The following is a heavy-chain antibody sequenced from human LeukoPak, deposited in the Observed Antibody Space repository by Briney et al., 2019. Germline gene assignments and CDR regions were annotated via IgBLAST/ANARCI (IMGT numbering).Heavy chain of an antibody. Sequence: GRSLRLSCAASGFTFSSYAMHWVRQAPGKGLEWEAVISYDGSNKYYADSVKGRFTISRDNAKNSLYLQMNSLRAEDTAVYYCARSGIAAAGGDFDYWGQGTLVTVSS. CDR3: ARSGIAAAGGDFDY. V-gene: IGHV3-30-3*01. CDR1: GFTFSSYA. J-gene: IGHJ4*02. D-gene: IGHD6-13*01. CDR2: ISYDGSNK.